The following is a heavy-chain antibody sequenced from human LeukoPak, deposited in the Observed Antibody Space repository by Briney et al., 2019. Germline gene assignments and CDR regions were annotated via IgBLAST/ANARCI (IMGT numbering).Heavy chain of an antibody. CDR1: GYTFTSYG. J-gene: IGHJ4*02. D-gene: IGHD6-6*01. CDR3: GKSRVTYTTSSALGY. Sequence: ASVKVSCKASGYTFTSYGISWVRQAPGQGLEWIGWISAYNGNTNYAQKLQGRVTMTTDTSTSTAYMELRSLRSDDTAVYYCGKSRVTYTTSSALGYWGQGTLVTVSS. V-gene: IGHV1-18*01. CDR2: ISAYNGNT.